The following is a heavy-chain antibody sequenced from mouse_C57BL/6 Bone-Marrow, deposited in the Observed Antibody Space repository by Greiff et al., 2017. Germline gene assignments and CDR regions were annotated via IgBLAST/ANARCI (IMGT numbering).Heavy chain of an antibody. CDR2: INPNYGTT. CDR3: TRYGYDGSWFAY. V-gene: IGHV1-39*01. D-gene: IGHD2-2*01. CDR1: GYSFTDYN. J-gene: IGHJ3*01. Sequence: VQLKQSGPELVKPGASVKISCKASGYSFTDYNMNWVKQSNGKSLEWIGVINPNYGTTSYNQKFKGKATLTVDQSSSTAYMQLNRLTSEDSAVXYCTRYGYDGSWFAYWGQGTLVTVSA.